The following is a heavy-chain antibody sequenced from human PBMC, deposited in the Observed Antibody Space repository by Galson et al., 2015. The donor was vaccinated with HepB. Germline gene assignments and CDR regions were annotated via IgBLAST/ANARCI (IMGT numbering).Heavy chain of an antibody. D-gene: IGHD4/OR15-4a*01. V-gene: IGHV1-18*04. J-gene: IGHJ4*02. Sequence: SVKVSCKASGYTFTTNGISWVRQAPGQGLEWMGWISANSGNTKYAQNLQGRVTLTRDTSTSTAYLDLRSLRSDDTAAYYYARDRDYRFDYWGQGTLVTVSS. CDR2: ISANSGNT. CDR1: GYTFTTNG. CDR3: ARDRDYRFDY.